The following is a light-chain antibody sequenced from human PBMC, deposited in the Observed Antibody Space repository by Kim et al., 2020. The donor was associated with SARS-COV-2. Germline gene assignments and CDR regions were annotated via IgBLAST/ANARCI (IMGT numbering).Light chain of an antibody. J-gene: IGKJ4*01. CDR1: QSGGSN. CDR2: GAS. CDR3: QQNNNWQPT. V-gene: IGKV3-15*01. Sequence: VCPGERTTLHCRASQSGGSNLVWYQQKRGQAHRLLIYGASTRATNIPSRFSGSGSGTDLSLTLSSLQSEDFAGYYCQQNNNWQPTFGGGTKVDIK.